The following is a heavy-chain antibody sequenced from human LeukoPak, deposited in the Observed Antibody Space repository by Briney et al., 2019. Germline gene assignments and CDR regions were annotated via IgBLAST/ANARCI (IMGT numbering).Heavy chain of an antibody. CDR3: ARTSGSYYYWSLGSFDY. J-gene: IGHJ4*02. Sequence: SETLSLTCTVSGGSISSGGYYWSWIRQHPGKGLEWIGYIYYSGSTYYNPSLKSRVTISVDTSKNQFSLKLSSVTAADTAVYYCARTSGSYYYWSLGSFDYWGQGTLVTVSS. D-gene: IGHD1-26*01. CDR2: IYYSGST. V-gene: IGHV4-31*03. CDR1: GGSISSGGYY.